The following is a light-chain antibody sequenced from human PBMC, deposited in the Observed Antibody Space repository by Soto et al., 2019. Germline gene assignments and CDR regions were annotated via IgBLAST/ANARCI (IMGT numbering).Light chain of an antibody. CDR1: SSDVGGYDF. V-gene: IGLV2-14*03. CDR2: DVT. J-gene: IGLJ2*01. Sequence: QSVLTQPASVSGSPGQSITISCTGTSSDVGGYDFVSWYQQHPGKAPKLLICDVTNRTSGVSNRFSGSKSGNTASLTISGLQTEDEADYYFSSFARGIPLVFGGGTKLTVL. CDR3: SSFARGIPLV.